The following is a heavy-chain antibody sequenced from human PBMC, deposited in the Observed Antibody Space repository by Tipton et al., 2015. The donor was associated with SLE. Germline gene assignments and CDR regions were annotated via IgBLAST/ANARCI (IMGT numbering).Heavy chain of an antibody. CDR2: IYYSGST. Sequence: TLSLTCTVSGGSISSYYWSWIRQPPGKGLEWIGYIYYSGSTNYNPPLKSRVTISVDTSKNQFSLKLSSVTAADTAVYYCARASGSQDYYYYYMDVWGKGTTVTVSS. CDR1: GGSISSYY. V-gene: IGHV4-59*07. J-gene: IGHJ6*03. CDR3: ARASGSQDYYYYYMDV. D-gene: IGHD3-10*01.